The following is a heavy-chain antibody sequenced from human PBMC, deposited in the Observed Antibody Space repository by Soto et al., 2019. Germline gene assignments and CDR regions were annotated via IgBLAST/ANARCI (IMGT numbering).Heavy chain of an antibody. Sequence: GGSLRLSCVASGFTFSSYWMSWVRQAPGKGLEWVANIKQDGSEKYYVDSVKGRFTISRDNAKNSLYLQMNSLRAEDTAVYYCARAVAAAGILDYWGQGTLVTVSS. D-gene: IGHD6-13*01. J-gene: IGHJ4*02. CDR1: GFTFSSYW. V-gene: IGHV3-7*01. CDR3: ARAVAAAGILDY. CDR2: IKQDGSEK.